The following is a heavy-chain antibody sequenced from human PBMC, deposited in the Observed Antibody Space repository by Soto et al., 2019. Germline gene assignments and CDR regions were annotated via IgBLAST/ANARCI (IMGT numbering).Heavy chain of an antibody. V-gene: IGHV3-30*18. Sequence: ESGGGVVQPGRSLRLSCAASGFTFSRYGMHWVRQAPGKGLEWVAVISYDGSNKYYADSVKGGFTISRDNSKKTLYLQMNSLRAEDTADYYCAKDQFFVEVVVAATPTQGDACDIWGQGTMVTVSS. CDR2: ISYDGSNK. D-gene: IGHD2-15*01. J-gene: IGHJ3*02. CDR3: AKDQFFVEVVVAATPTQGDACDI. CDR1: GFTFSRYG.